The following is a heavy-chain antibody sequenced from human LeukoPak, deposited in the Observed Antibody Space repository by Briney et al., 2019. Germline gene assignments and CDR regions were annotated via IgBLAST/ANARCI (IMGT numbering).Heavy chain of an antibody. CDR3: AGDLTVGASHKSDY. CDR1: GFSCSSYS. V-gene: IGHV3-21*01. Sequence: GGSLRLSCAASGFSCSSYSLNWVRQAPGKGLEWVSFISSSSSYIFYADSVKGRFTISRDNDKNSLFLQMDSLRVEDTAVYFCAGDLTVGASHKSDYWGQGTLVTVSS. D-gene: IGHD2-15*01. J-gene: IGHJ4*02. CDR2: ISSSSSYI.